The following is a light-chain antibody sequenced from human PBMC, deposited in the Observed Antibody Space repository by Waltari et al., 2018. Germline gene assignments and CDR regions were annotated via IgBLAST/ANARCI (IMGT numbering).Light chain of an antibody. V-gene: IGKV1-5*03. Sequence: DIQMTQSPSSLSASVGDRVTITCRATESINTWLAWYQQKPGKAPKLLIYKAFNLESGVPSRLRGSGSGTEFTLSISNLQPDDFATYYCQQYKRPPWTFGQGTKVDI. CDR2: KAF. CDR1: ESINTW. CDR3: QQYKRPPWT. J-gene: IGKJ1*01.